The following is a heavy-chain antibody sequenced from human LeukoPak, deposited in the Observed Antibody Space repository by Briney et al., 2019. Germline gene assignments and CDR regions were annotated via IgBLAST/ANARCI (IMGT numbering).Heavy chain of an antibody. J-gene: IGHJ4*02. D-gene: IGHD3-16*01. CDR3: AREGLGVLTLDY. Sequence: ASVKVSCKASGYTFSTYGISWVRQAPGQGLEWMGWINTSNGDTKYAQKLQGRVTMTTDTSTSTAYMELRNLRSDDTAVYYCAREGLGVLTLDYWGQGTLVTVSS. V-gene: IGHV1-18*01. CDR1: GYTFSTYG. CDR2: INTSNGDT.